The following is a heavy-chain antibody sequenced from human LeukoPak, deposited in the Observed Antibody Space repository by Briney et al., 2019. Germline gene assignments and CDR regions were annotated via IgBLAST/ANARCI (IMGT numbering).Heavy chain of an antibody. CDR1: GFTFTGYW. CDR3: AKNLGTTVPYQRPFDY. CDR2: INSDGSST. J-gene: IGHJ4*02. Sequence: GGSLRLSCAASGFTFTGYWMHWVRQAPGKGLVWVSRINSDGSSTNYADSVKGRFTISRDNAKNTLFLQMNSLRVEDTAVYYCAKNLGTTVPYQRPFDYWGQGTLVTVSS. D-gene: IGHD4-17*01. V-gene: IGHV3-74*01.